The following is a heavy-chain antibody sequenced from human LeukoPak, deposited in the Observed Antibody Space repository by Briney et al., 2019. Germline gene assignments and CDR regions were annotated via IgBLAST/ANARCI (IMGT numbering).Heavy chain of an antibody. CDR2: ISEGGLTK. V-gene: IGHV3-30*18. J-gene: IGHJ4*02. Sequence: PGGSLRPSCAASGFTFSSYGMHWVRQAPGKGLEWVAVISEGGLTKYYADSVKGRFTISRDNSANTLYLQMNSLSDEDTAVYHCAKAAHIYVSGSYKNRFLDDWGQGTLVTASS. CDR3: AKAAHIYVSGSYKNRFLDD. CDR1: GFTFSSYG. D-gene: IGHD3-10*01.